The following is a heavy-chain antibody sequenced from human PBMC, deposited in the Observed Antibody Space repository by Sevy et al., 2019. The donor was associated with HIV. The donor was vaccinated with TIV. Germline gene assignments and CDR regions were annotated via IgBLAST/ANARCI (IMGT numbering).Heavy chain of an antibody. CDR3: ARGVGPDC. V-gene: IGHV3-7*01. Sequence: GGSLRLSCPASGFTFGPYWMTWVRQAPGKGLEWVANIRPDGSDKYYVDSVKGRFTISRDNAKNSLYLQMNSLRADDTAMYYCARGVGPDCWGQGALVTVSS. CDR1: GFTFGPYW. D-gene: IGHD1-26*01. CDR2: IRPDGSDK. J-gene: IGHJ4*02.